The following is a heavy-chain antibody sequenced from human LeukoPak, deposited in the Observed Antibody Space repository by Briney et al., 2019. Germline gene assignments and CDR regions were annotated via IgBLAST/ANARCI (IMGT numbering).Heavy chain of an antibody. Sequence: GGSLRLSCAASGFTFNDYDMHWVRQAPGKGLEWVSGISWNSGSIGYADSVKGRFTISRDNAKNSLYLQMNSLRAEDTAVYYCAKPAHYDSSGYDDYWGQGTLVTVSS. V-gene: IGHV3-9*01. D-gene: IGHD3-22*01. CDR2: ISWNSGSI. J-gene: IGHJ4*02. CDR1: GFTFNDYD. CDR3: AKPAHYDSSGYDDY.